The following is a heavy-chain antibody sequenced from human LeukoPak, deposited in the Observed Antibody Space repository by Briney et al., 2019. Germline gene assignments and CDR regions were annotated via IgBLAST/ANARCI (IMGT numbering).Heavy chain of an antibody. CDR2: IYSGGST. CDR1: GFTVSSNY. J-gene: IGHJ5*02. D-gene: IGHD5-18*01. V-gene: IGHV3-53*01. Sequence: PGGSLRLSCAASGFTVSSNYMSWVRQAPGKGLEWVSVIYSGGSTYYADSVKGRFTISRDNSKNTLYLQMNSLRAEDTAVYYCAKRGYSYSFDPWGQGTLVTVSS. CDR3: AKRGYSYSFDP.